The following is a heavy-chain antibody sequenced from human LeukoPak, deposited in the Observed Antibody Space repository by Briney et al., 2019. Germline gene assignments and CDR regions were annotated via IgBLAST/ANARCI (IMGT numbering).Heavy chain of an antibody. J-gene: IGHJ4*02. D-gene: IGHD2-2*01. CDR1: GCTFSSYA. CDR2: ISYDGSNE. Sequence: GRSLRLSCVASGCTFSSYAMHWVRQAPGKGLEWVAVISYDGSNEYYADSVKGRFTISRDNSKNTLYLQMNSLRAEDTAVYYCARDTCSSTSCYPTFDYWGQGTLVTVSS. V-gene: IGHV3-30-3*01. CDR3: ARDTCSSTSCYPTFDY.